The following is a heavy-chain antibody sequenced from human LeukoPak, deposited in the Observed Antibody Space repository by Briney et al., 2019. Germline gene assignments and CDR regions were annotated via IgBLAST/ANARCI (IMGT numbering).Heavy chain of an antibody. J-gene: IGHJ4*02. CDR2: IIPIFAIA. Sequence: ASVKVSCKASGGTFSSYAISWVRQAPGQGLEWMGRIIPIFAIANYAQKFQGRVTITADKSTSTAYMELSSLRSEDTAVYYCARDGGSYNWNYRNYFDYWGQGTLVTVSS. CDR1: GGTFSSYA. D-gene: IGHD1-7*01. CDR3: ARDGGSYNWNYRNYFDY. V-gene: IGHV1-69*04.